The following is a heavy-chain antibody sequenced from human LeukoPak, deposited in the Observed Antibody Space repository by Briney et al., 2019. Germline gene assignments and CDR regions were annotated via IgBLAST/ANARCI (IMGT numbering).Heavy chain of an antibody. Sequence: ASVKVSCKASGYTFTSYGISWVRQAPGQGLEWMGWISAYNGNTNYAQKLQGRVTMTTDTSTSTAYMELRSLRSGDTAVYYCARGQYYDYSNYDSPDYFDYWGQGTLVTVSS. CDR2: ISAYNGNT. CDR1: GYTFTSYG. CDR3: ARGQYYDYSNYDSPDYFDY. D-gene: IGHD4-11*01. V-gene: IGHV1-18*01. J-gene: IGHJ4*02.